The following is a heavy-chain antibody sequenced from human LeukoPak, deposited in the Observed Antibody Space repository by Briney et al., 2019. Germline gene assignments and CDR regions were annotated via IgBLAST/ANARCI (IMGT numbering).Heavy chain of an antibody. Sequence: AAVNVSCKASGYTFTSYGISWVRQAPGQGLEWMGWISAYNGNTNYAQKLQSRVTMTTDTSTSTAYMELSRLRSDDTAVYYCARGGDTAMSSFDYWGQGTLVTVSS. V-gene: IGHV1-18*01. CDR2: ISAYNGNT. CDR3: ARGGDTAMSSFDY. J-gene: IGHJ4*02. CDR1: GYTFTSYG. D-gene: IGHD5-18*01.